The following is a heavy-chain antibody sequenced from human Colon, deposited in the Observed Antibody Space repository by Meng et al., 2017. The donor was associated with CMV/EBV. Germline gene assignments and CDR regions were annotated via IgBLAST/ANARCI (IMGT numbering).Heavy chain of an antibody. Sequence: GESLKISCAGSGFIFSDHYIDWVRQAPGKGLEWVGRVANKANSYTTEYGASGTGRFTVSRDDSENSVYLQMNSLKSEDTAVYYCSKGYSGIDIYAFDIWGHGTMVTVSS. CDR1: GFIFSDHY. V-gene: IGHV3-72*01. CDR3: SKGYSGIDIYAFDI. J-gene: IGHJ3*02. D-gene: IGHD1-26*01. CDR2: VANKANSYTT.